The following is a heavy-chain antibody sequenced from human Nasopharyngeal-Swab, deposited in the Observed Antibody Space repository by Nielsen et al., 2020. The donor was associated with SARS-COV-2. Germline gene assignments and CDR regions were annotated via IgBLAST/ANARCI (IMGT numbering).Heavy chain of an antibody. CDR2: ISGSGGST. Sequence: GESLKISCAASGFTFSSYAMSWVRQAPGKGLEWVSAISGSGGSTYYADSVKGRFTISRDNFKNTLYLQMNSLRAEDTAVYYCAKPHVLSIISYYFDYWGQGTLVTVSS. J-gene: IGHJ4*02. CDR3: AKPHVLSIISYYFDY. CDR1: GFTFSSYA. D-gene: IGHD2-8*01. V-gene: IGHV3-23*01.